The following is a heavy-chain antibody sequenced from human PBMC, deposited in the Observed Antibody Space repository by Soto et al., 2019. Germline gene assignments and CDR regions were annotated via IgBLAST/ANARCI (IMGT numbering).Heavy chain of an antibody. J-gene: IGHJ4*02. D-gene: IGHD6-13*01. Sequence: HPGGSLRLSCAASGFTFSSYAMSWVRQAPGKGLEWVSAISGSGGSTYYADSVKGRFTISRDNSKNTLYLQMNSLRAEDTAVYYCAKDFNPGIAAAGTNYWGQGTLVTVSS. CDR1: GFTFSSYA. V-gene: IGHV3-23*01. CDR3: AKDFNPGIAAAGTNY. CDR2: ISGSGGST.